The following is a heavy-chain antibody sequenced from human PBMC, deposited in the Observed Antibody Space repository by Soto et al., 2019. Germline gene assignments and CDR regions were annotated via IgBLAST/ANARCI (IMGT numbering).Heavy chain of an antibody. J-gene: IGHJ4*02. CDR3: AKTPLRVGPIDY. CDR1: GFIFSKYV. D-gene: IGHD2-15*01. Sequence: PGGSLRLSCAASGFIFSKYVMSWVGQTPGKGLEWVSGISGRGDNTYYADSVKGRFTVSRDNSKNTLYLQMDSLRAEDTAVYYCAKTPLRVGPIDYWGQGTLVTVSS. CDR2: ISGRGDNT. V-gene: IGHV3-23*01.